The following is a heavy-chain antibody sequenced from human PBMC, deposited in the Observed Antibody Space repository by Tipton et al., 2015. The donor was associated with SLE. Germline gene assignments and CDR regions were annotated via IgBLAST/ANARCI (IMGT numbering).Heavy chain of an antibody. CDR2: IYHSGST. CDR3: ARVVAAADY. D-gene: IGHD6-13*01. Sequence: TLSLTCAVSGYSLSSGYYWGWIRQPPGKGLEWSGCIYHSGSTYYNPSLKRRVTISVDTSKNQFSLKLSSVTAADTAVYYCARVVAAADYWGQGTLVTVSS. J-gene: IGHJ4*02. V-gene: IGHV4-38-2*01. CDR1: GYSLSSGYY.